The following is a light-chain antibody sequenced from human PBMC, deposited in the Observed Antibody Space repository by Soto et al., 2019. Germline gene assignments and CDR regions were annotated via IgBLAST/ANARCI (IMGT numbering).Light chain of an antibody. CDR1: QSISSN. J-gene: IGKJ4*01. CDR2: DAS. CDR3: QQFHNWPLS. Sequence: TQSPGTLSSSPGERSTLSGMSSQSISSNLAWYQQKPGQAPRLLIDDASTRAAGIPARFNGGGSGTEFTLIISILQSEYFALYYRQQFHNWPLSFGGGTKVDIK. V-gene: IGKV3-15*01.